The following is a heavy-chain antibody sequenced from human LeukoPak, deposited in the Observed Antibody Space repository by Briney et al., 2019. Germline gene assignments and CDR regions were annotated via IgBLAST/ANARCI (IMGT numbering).Heavy chain of an antibody. J-gene: IGHJ4*02. D-gene: IGHD3-22*01. V-gene: IGHV7-4-1*02. CDR2: VNTNTGNP. CDR1: GYTFTSYA. CDR3: ASCNDSSGYFAY. Sequence: GASVKVSCKASGYTFTSYAMHWVRQAPGQRLEWMGWVNTNTGNPTYAQGFTGRFVFSSDSSVSTAYLQITSLKADDSAIYFCASCNDSSGYFAYWGQGTLVTVSS.